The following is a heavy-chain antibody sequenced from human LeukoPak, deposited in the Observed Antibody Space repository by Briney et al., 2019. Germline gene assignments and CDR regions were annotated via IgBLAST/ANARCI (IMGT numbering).Heavy chain of an antibody. CDR2: INTDGRRT. J-gene: IGHJ5*01. V-gene: IGHV3-74*01. CDR3: ARDRGRTNYGDNNWFDS. Sequence: PGGSLRLSCAASGFTFSDYWMHWVRQAPGKGLVWVSGINTDGRRTIYADSVKGRFTISRDNAKNTPYLQMNSLRAEDTAVYYCARDRGRTNYGDNNWFDSWGQGTLVTVSS. CDR1: GFTFSDYW. D-gene: IGHD1-7*01.